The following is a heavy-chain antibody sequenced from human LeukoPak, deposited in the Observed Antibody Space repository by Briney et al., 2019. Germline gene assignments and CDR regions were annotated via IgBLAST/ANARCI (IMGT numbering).Heavy chain of an antibody. J-gene: IGHJ4*02. CDR1: GFTFDDYA. CDR3: AKAIIGYSSSLPDY. D-gene: IGHD6-6*01. CDR2: ISWNSGSI. Sequence: GGSLRLSCAASGFTFDDYAMHWVRQAPGKGLEWVSGISWNSGSIAYADSVKGRFTISRDNAKNSLYLQMNSLRAEDMALYYCAKAIIGYSSSLPDYWGQGTLVTVSS. V-gene: IGHV3-9*03.